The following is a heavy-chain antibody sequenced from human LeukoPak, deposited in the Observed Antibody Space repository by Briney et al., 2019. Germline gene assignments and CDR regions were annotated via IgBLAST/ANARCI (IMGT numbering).Heavy chain of an antibody. CDR3: ARGVTATRYFYYGLDV. CDR1: GFTVSSNY. CDR2: TDVGGDGYK. Sequence: PGGSLRLSCAASGFTVSSNYMSWVRQAPGKGLEWISYTDVGGDGYKYYADSVKGRFTISRDNAKNSLYLQMNSLRVEDTAVYYCARGVTATRYFYYGLDVWGLGTTVTVSS. D-gene: IGHD2-21*02. V-gene: IGHV3-11*06. J-gene: IGHJ6*02.